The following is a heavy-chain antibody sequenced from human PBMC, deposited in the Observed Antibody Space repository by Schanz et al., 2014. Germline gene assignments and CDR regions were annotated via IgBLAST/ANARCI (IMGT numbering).Heavy chain of an antibody. CDR2: INTGVNT. D-gene: IGHD3-10*01. V-gene: IGHV3-23*01. CDR1: GFTFSSYA. CDR3: AKGRFGELSAFDI. J-gene: IGHJ3*02. Sequence: DVQLLESGGGLVQPGGSLRLSCAASGFTFSSYAMSWVRQAPGKGLEWVSAINTGVNTYYADSVRGRFTMSRDNSKNTLYLQMNSLRAEDTAVYYCAKGRFGELSAFDIWGQGTMVTVSS.